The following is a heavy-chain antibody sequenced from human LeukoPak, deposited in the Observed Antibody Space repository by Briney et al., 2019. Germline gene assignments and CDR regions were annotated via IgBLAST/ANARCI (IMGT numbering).Heavy chain of an antibody. Sequence: GASVKVSCKASGYTFTSYGISWVRQAPGQGLEWMGWISAYNGNTNYAQKLQGRVTMTRDTSTSTVYMELSSLRSEDTAVYYCARDLDVVVTGLVDYWGQGTLVTVSS. V-gene: IGHV1-18*01. CDR2: ISAYNGNT. CDR3: ARDLDVVVTGLVDY. CDR1: GYTFTSYG. D-gene: IGHD2-21*02. J-gene: IGHJ4*02.